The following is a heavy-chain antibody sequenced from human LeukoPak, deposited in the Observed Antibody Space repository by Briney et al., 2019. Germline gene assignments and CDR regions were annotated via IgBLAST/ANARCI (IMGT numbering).Heavy chain of an antibody. CDR2: ISAYNGNT. CDR1: GYTFTSYG. Sequence: ASMKVSCKASGYTFTSYGISWVRQAPGQGLEWMGWISAYNGNTNYAQKLQGRVTMTTDTSTSTAYMELRSLRSGDTAVYYCARDRLGYCTNGVCTSYYWGQGTLVTVFS. J-gene: IGHJ4*02. V-gene: IGHV1-18*01. CDR3: ARDRLGYCTNGVCTSYY. D-gene: IGHD2-8*01.